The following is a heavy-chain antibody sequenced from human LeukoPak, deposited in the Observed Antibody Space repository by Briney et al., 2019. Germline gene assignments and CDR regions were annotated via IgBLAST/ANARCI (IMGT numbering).Heavy chain of an antibody. CDR3: ARDLDDYGGNSRAFDI. Sequence: GGSLRLSCAASGFTFSSYAMSWVRQAPGKGLEWVSVIYSGGSTYYADSVKGRFTISRDNSKNTLYLQMNSLRAEDTAVYYCARDLDDYGGNSRAFDIWGQGTMVTVSS. J-gene: IGHJ3*02. V-gene: IGHV3-53*01. CDR2: IYSGGST. CDR1: GFTFSSYA. D-gene: IGHD4-23*01.